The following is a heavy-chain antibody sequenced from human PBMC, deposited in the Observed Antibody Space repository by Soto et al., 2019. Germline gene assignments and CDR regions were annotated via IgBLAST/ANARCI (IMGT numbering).Heavy chain of an antibody. CDR1: GYTFTGYY. CDR2: INPNSGGT. CDR3: ARSPRGYSGYDLDGDLDY. D-gene: IGHD5-12*01. J-gene: IGHJ4*02. Sequence: GASVKVSCKASGYTFTGYYMHWVRQAPGQGLEWMGWINPNSGGTNYAQKFQGWVTMTRDTSISTAYMELSRLRSDDTAVYYCARSPRGYSGYDLDGDLDYWGQGTLVTVSS. V-gene: IGHV1-2*04.